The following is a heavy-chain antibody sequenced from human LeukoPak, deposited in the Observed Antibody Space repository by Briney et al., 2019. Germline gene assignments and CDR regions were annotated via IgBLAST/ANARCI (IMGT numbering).Heavy chain of an antibody. CDR1: GGSISSGGYS. Sequence: SQTLSLTCAVSGGSISSGGYSWSWIRQPPVKGLEWIGYIYHSGSTYYNPSLQSRVTISVDRSKNQFSLKLSSVTAADTAVYYCARCMTTAGWFDPWGQGTLVTVSS. D-gene: IGHD4-17*01. J-gene: IGHJ5*02. V-gene: IGHV4-30-2*01. CDR2: IYHSGST. CDR3: ARCMTTAGWFDP.